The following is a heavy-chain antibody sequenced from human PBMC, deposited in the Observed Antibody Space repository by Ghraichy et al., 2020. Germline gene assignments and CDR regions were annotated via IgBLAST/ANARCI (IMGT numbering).Heavy chain of an antibody. D-gene: IGHD3-22*01. V-gene: IGHV3-11*01. J-gene: IGHJ4*02. CDR2: ISSSGSTI. CDR3: ARVRSMIVVVMYFDY. CDR1: GFTFSDYY. Sequence: GSLNISCAASGFTFSDYYMSWIRQAPGKGLEWVSYISSSGSTIYYADSVKGRFTISRDNAKNSLYLQMNNLRAEDTAVYYCARVRSMIVVVMYFDYWGQGTLVTVSS.